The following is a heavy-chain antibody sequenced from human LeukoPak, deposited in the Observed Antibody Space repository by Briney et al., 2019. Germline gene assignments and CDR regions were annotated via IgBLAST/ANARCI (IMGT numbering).Heavy chain of an antibody. CDR3: AKDLHGYIKKGDAFDI. J-gene: IGHJ3*02. V-gene: IGHV3-30*02. D-gene: IGHD5-24*01. CDR1: GFTFSSYG. CDR2: IRYDGSNK. Sequence: GGSLRLSCAASGFTFSSYGMHWVRQAPGKGLEWVAFIRYDGSNKYYADSVKGRFTTSRDNSKNTLYLQMNSLRAEDTAVYYCAKDLHGYIKKGDAFDIWGQGTMVTVSS.